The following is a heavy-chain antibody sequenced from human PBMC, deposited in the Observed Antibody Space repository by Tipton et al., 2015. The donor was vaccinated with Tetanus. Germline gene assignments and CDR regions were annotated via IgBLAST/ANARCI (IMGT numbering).Heavy chain of an antibody. Sequence: TLSLTCDVSGGPVSSSNWWSWVRQPPGKGLEWIGEIQRGGSTNYNPSLKSRVSMSLDTSKNQISLRLTSVTAADTAVYYCARVACSSTSCYSHYFDYWGPGSLVTVSS. CDR1: GGPVSSSNW. V-gene: IGHV4-4*02. D-gene: IGHD2-2*01. CDR2: IQRGGST. J-gene: IGHJ4*02. CDR3: ARVACSSTSCYSHYFDY.